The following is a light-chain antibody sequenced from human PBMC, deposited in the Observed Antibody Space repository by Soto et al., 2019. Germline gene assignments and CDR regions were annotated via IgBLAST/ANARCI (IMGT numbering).Light chain of an antibody. CDR1: SSDVGSYNL. V-gene: IGLV2-23*01. J-gene: IGLJ3*02. CDR3: CSYVGSSTLV. Sequence: QSVLTQPASVSGSPGQSITISCTGTSSDVGSYNLVSWYRQHPGKAPKLMIYESSKRPSGLSNRFSGSKSGNTASLTISGLLAEDEADYYCCSYVGSSTLVFGGGTKLTVL. CDR2: ESS.